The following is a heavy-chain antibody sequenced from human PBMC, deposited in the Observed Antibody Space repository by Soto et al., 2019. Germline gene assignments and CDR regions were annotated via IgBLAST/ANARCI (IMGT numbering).Heavy chain of an antibody. CDR2: IYPGDSDT. D-gene: IGHD5-12*01. J-gene: IGHJ4*02. Sequence: GESLKISCKGSGYSFTSYWIGWVRQMPGKGLEWTGIIYPGDSDTRHSPSFQGQVTISADKSISTAYLQWSSPKASDTAMYYCARLFVATHRYYFDYWGQGTLVTVSS. CDR3: ARLFVATHRYYFDY. CDR1: GYSFTSYW. V-gene: IGHV5-51*01.